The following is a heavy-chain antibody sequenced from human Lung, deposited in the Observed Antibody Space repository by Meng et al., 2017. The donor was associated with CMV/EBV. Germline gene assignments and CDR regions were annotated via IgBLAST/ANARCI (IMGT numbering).Heavy chain of an antibody. V-gene: IGHV1-69*10. CDR3: VASEEFYHFRSGWEWYYHYGMDV. J-gene: IGHJ6*02. Sequence: SVXVSCKASGDTFNKYVTSWVRQAPGQGLEWMGGIIPMRTTTNYAQRFQGRVTITADTSTDTVYMELSSLRSEDTAMYYCVASEEFYHFRSGWEWYYHYGMDVWXPGTTVTVSS. CDR1: GDTFNKYV. D-gene: IGHD3-3*01. CDR2: IIPMRTTT.